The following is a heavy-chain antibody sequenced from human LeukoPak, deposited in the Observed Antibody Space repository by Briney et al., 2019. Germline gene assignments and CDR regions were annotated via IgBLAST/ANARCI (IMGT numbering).Heavy chain of an antibody. CDR3: ARAEVPAALKSGAFDI. CDR2: IWDDGSNK. D-gene: IGHD2-2*01. V-gene: IGHV3-33*01. J-gene: IGHJ3*02. CDR1: GFTFSSYG. Sequence: GGSLRLSCAASGFTFSSYGMHWARQAPGKGLEWVAVIWDDGSNKYYADSVKGRFTISRDNSKNTLYLQMNSLRAEDTAVYYCARAEVPAALKSGAFDIWGQGTMVTVSS.